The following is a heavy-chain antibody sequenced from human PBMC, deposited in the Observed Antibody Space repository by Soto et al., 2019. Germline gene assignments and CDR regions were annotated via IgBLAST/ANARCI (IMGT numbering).Heavy chain of an antibody. CDR1: GFTFSSYW. CDR3: ATGRGYSAYGGFDY. Sequence: GSLRLSCAASGFTFSSYWMHWVRQAPEKGLVWVSRIDSDGTTTSYADSVKGRFTISRDNAKNTVYLQMNSLRAEDTAVYFCATGRGYSAYGGFDYWGQGALVTVSS. V-gene: IGHV3-74*01. D-gene: IGHD5-12*01. CDR2: IDSDGTTT. J-gene: IGHJ4*02.